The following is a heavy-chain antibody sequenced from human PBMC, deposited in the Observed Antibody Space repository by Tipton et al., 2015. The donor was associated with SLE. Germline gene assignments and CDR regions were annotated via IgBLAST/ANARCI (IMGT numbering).Heavy chain of an antibody. CDR2: IYYSGST. CDR3: ARFSPPDL. Sequence: TLSLTCTVSGGSISSSSYYWGWIRQPPGKGLEWIGSIYYSGSTYYNPSLKSRVTISVDTSKNQFSLKLSSVTAADTAVYYCARFSPPDLWGRGTLVTVSS. J-gene: IGHJ2*01. CDR1: GGSISSSSYY. D-gene: IGHD2/OR15-2a*01. V-gene: IGHV4-39*07.